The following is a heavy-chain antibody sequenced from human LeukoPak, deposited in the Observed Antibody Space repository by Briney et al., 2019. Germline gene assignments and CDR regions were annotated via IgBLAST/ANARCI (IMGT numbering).Heavy chain of an antibody. J-gene: IGHJ4*02. CDR2: IFSGGST. Sequence: SGGSLRLSCAASGFTVSTYYMTCVRQAPGKGLEFVSGIFSGGSTYYADSVNGRFTVSRDNSKNTLYLQMNSLRPDYTAMHYCSRGLRYCTSTTRLLPFDYWRQGTLVTVSS. D-gene: IGHD2-8*01. V-gene: IGHV3-53*01. CDR1: GFTVSTYY. CDR3: SRGLRYCTSTTRLLPFDY.